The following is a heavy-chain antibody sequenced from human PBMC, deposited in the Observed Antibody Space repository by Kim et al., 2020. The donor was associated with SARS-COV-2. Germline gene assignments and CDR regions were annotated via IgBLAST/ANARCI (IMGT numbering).Heavy chain of an antibody. CDR2: ISSSSSYI. V-gene: IGHV3-21*01. D-gene: IGHD3-10*01. Sequence: GGSLRLSCAASGFTFSSYSMNWVRQAPGKGLEWVSSISSSSSYIYYADSVKGRFTISRDNAKNSLYLQMNSLRAEDTAVYYCARGGMVRGVIISGNGMDVWGQGTTVTVSS. CDR1: GFTFSSYS. J-gene: IGHJ6*02. CDR3: ARGGMVRGVIISGNGMDV.